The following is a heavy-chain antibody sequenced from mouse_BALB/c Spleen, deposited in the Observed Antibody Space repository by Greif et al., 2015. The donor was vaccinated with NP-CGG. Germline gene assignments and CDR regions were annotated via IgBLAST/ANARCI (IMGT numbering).Heavy chain of an antibody. CDR3: ARRGGAMDY. V-gene: IGHV5-12-1*01. CDR1: GFAFSSYD. D-gene: IGHD1-1*02. J-gene: IGHJ4*01. CDR2: ISSGGGST. Sequence: EVQRVESGGGLVKPGGSLKLSCAASGFAFSSYDMSWVRQTPEKRLEWVAYISSGGGSTYYPDTVKGRFTISRDNAKNTLYLQMSSLKSEDTAMYYCARRGGAMDYWGQGTSVTVSS.